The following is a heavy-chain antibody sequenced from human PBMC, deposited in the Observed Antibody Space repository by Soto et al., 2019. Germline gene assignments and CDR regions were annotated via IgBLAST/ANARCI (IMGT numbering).Heavy chain of an antibody. CDR1: GGTFSTYT. V-gene: IGHV1-69*08. D-gene: IGHD3-22*01. CDR2: IIPIIGII. Sequence: QVQLVQSGAEVRKPGSSVKVSCKASGGTFSTYTITWVRQAPGQGLEWMGRIIPIIGIINYAQKFQGRVTITADKFTGTAYMEPTRLRSDDTALYYCAGDPDSHYNDSHASSYPWGQGTLVTVSS. CDR3: AGDPDSHYNDSHASSYP. J-gene: IGHJ5*02.